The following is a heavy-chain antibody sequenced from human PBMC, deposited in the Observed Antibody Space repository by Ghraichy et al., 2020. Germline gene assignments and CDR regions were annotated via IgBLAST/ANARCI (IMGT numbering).Heavy chain of an antibody. CDR1: GGSISSGRYY. J-gene: IGHJ4*02. V-gene: IGHV4-31*03. D-gene: IGHD3-22*01. CDR3: ARGGTTYYYDSSGYGPIDY. CDR2: IYYSGST. Sequence: SETLSLTCTVSGGSISSGRYYWSWIRQHPGKGLEWIGYIYYSGSTYYNPSLKSRVTISVDTSKNQFSLKLSSVTAADTAVYYCARGGTTYYYDSSGYGPIDYWGQGTLVTVSS.